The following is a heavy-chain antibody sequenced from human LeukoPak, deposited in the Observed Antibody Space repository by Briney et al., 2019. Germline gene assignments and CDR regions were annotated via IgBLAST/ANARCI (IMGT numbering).Heavy chain of an antibody. CDR2: TYYRSKWYN. Sequence: QTLSLTCAISGDSVSSNSVTWNWIRQSPTRGLEWLGRTYYRSKWYNDYAVSVRSRMTINPDTSKNQFSLQLNSVTPEDTALYYCARVGTTTGWFDPWGQGILVTVSS. V-gene: IGHV6-1*01. CDR1: GDSVSSNSVT. D-gene: IGHD1-26*01. CDR3: ARVGTTTGWFDP. J-gene: IGHJ5*02.